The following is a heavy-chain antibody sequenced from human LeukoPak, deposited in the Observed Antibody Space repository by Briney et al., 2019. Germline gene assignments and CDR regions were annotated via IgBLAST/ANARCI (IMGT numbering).Heavy chain of an antibody. D-gene: IGHD3-22*01. Sequence: GGSLRLSCAASGFTFSSYAMHWVRQAPGKGLEWVAVISYDGSNKYYADSVKGRFTISRDNSKNTLYLQMNSPRAEDTAVYYCARAEDYYDSSGSIDFDYWGQGTLVTVSS. CDR3: ARAEDYYDSSGSIDFDY. CDR2: ISYDGSNK. CDR1: GFTFSSYA. V-gene: IGHV3-30-3*01. J-gene: IGHJ4*02.